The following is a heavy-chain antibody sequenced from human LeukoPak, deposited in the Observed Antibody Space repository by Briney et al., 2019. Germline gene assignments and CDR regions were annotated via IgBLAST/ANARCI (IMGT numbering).Heavy chain of an antibody. D-gene: IGHD2-15*01. CDR2: ISGSGDKT. J-gene: IGHJ6*03. Sequence: GGSLRLSCAASGFSLSTYALSWVRQAPGGGLEWVASISGSGDKTYHADSVKGRFTISKDNSENRLSLQMDSLRAEDTAVYFCAKDTTAWWYHRAYMNVWGKGTTVTVSS. V-gene: IGHV3-23*01. CDR1: GFSLSTYA. CDR3: AKDTTAWWYHRAYMNV.